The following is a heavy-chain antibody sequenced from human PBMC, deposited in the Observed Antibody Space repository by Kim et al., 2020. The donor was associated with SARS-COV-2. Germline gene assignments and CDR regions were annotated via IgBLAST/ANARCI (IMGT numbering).Heavy chain of an antibody. CDR3: ARDYRGDYYDSSGQGDAFDI. D-gene: IGHD3-22*01. CDR1: GGTFSSYA. J-gene: IGHJ3*02. CDR2: IIPIFGTA. Sequence: SVKVSCKASGGTFSSYAISWVRQAPGQGLEWMGGIIPIFGTANYAQKFQGRVTITADESTSTAYMELSSLRSEDTAVYYCARDYRGDYYDSSGQGDAFDIWGQGTMVTFSS. V-gene: IGHV1-69*13.